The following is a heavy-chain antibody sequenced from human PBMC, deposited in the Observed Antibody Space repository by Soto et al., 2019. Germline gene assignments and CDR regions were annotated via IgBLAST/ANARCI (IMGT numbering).Heavy chain of an antibody. CDR3: ARVRGGRFGELPSPYDY. Sequence: ASVKISCKASGYTFTSYGISWVRQAPGQGLEWMGWISAYNGNTNYAQKLQGRDTMTPDTSTSTAYMELRSLRSDDTAVYYCARVRGGRFGELPSPYDYWGQGTLVTVSS. CDR2: ISAYNGNT. V-gene: IGHV1-18*04. J-gene: IGHJ4*02. D-gene: IGHD3-10*01. CDR1: GYTFTSYG.